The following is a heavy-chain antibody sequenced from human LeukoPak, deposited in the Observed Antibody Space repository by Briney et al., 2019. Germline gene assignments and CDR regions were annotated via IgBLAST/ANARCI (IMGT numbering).Heavy chain of an antibody. CDR2: INHGGST. V-gene: IGHV4-34*01. D-gene: IGHD4-11*01. CDR3: ARGTTVTNHYYYYYMDV. J-gene: IGHJ6*03. CDR1: GGSFSGYY. Sequence: SETLSLTCAVYGGSFSGYYWSWIRQPPGKGLEWIGEINHGGSTNYNPSLKSRVTISVDTSKNQFSLKLSSVTAADTAVYYCARGTTVTNHYYYYYMDVWAKGPRSPSP.